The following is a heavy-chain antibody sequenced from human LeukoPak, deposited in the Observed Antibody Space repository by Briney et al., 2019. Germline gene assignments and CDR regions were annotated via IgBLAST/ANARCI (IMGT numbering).Heavy chain of an antibody. CDR2: ISYDGSDN. CDR3: AKDLGSTQLWLFIPY. J-gene: IGHJ4*02. Sequence: GGSLRLSCAASGFTFGTSGMHWLRQAPGKGLEWVAVISYDGSDNYYADSVKGRFTISRDNSKNTLYLQLNSLRAEDTAVYYCAKDLGSTQLWLFIPYWGQGTLVTVSS. CDR1: GFTFGTSG. D-gene: IGHD5-18*01. V-gene: IGHV3-30*18.